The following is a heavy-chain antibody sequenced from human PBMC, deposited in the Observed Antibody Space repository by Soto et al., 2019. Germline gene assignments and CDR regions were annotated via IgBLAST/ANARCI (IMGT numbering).Heavy chain of an antibody. J-gene: IGHJ6*02. Sequence: GASVNVSCKASGYTFTTYSMHWVRQAPGQRLEWMGWINAGNGNTEYSQKFQGRVTITRDTSASTAYMELSSLRSEDTAVYYCARASCSSTSCYNYYYYGMDVWGQGTTVTVSS. CDR2: INAGNGNT. CDR3: ARASCSSTSCYNYYYYGMDV. CDR1: GYTFTTYS. D-gene: IGHD2-2*01. V-gene: IGHV1-3*01.